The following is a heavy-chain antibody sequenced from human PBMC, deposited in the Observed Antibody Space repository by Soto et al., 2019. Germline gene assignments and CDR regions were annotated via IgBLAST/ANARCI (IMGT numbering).Heavy chain of an antibody. CDR3: ARASCSGGSCYSSSYGMDV. D-gene: IGHD2-15*01. J-gene: IGHJ6*02. CDR1: GGTFSSYA. CDR2: IVPIFGTA. V-gene: IGHV1-69*13. Sequence: ASVKVSCKASGGTFSSYAISWVRQAPGQGLEWMGGIVPIFGTANYAQKFQGRVTITADESTSTAYMELSSLRSEDTAVYYCARASCSGGSCYSSSYGMDVWGQGTTVTVSS.